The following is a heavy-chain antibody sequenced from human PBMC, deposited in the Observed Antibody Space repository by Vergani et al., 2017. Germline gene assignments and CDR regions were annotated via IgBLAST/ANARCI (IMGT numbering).Heavy chain of an antibody. Sequence: EVQLVESGGGLVQPGGSLTLSCAASGFSFSIYGMNWVRQAPGKGLEWVSYISGSSSDISYADSVKGRFTISRDNAKNSLYLQMNSLRAEDTALYYCARAEYQVPYHYWGQGTLVTVSS. J-gene: IGHJ4*02. CDR2: ISGSSSDI. CDR3: ARAEYQVPYHY. CDR1: GFSFSIYG. V-gene: IGHV3-48*01. D-gene: IGHD2-2*01.